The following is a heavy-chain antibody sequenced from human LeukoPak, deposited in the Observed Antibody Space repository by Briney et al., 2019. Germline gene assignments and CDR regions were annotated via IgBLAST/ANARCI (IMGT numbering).Heavy chain of an antibody. CDR2: IWYGGSNK. D-gene: IGHD4-11*01. CDR1: GFTFSSYG. J-gene: IGHJ4*02. CDR3: ARDMTTVTISEVETDY. Sequence: QPGGSLRLSCAASGFTFSSYGMHWVRQAPGKGLEWVAVIWYGGSNKYYADSVKGRFTISRDNSKNTLYLQMNSMRAEDTAVYYCARDMTTVTISEVETDYWGQGTLVTVSS. V-gene: IGHV3-33*01.